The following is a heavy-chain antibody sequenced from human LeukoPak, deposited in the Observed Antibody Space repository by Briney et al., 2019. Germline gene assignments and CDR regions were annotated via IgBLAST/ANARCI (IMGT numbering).Heavy chain of an antibody. Sequence: TLSLTCTVSGGSVSSGGYYWSWIRQPPGKGLEWVGYIYHSGSTYYNPSLKSRVTISVDRSKNQFSLKLSSVTAADTAVYYCARARTATSGSYDYWGQGTLVTVSS. D-gene: IGHD1-26*01. V-gene: IGHV4-30-2*01. CDR1: GGSVSSGGYY. J-gene: IGHJ4*02. CDR2: IYHSGST. CDR3: ARARTATSGSYDY.